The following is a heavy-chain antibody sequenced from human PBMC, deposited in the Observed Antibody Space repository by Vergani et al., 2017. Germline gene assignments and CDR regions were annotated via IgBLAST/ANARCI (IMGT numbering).Heavy chain of an antibody. CDR1: GYTFTDYY. CDR2: VDPEDGET. D-gene: IGHD1-7*01. CDR3: ARDNGAGTTDY. J-gene: IGHJ4*02. V-gene: IGHV1-69-2*01. Sequence: EVQLVQSGAEVKKPGATVKISCKVSGYTFTDYYMHWVQQAPGKGLEWMGLVDPEDGETIYAEKFQGRVTMTRDTSISTAYMELSRLRSDDTAVYYCARDNGAGTTDYWGQGTLVTVSS.